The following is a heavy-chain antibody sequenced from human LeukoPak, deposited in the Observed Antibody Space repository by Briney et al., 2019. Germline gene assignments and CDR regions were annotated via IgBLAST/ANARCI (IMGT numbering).Heavy chain of an antibody. J-gene: IGHJ5*02. CDR1: GYTFTGYY. Sequence: GASVKVSCKASGYTFTGYYMHWVRQAPGQGLEWMGWINPNSGGTNYAQKFQGRVTMTRDTSISTAYMGLSRLRSDDTAVYYCARVEGGIAAAANWFDPWGQGTLVTVSS. CDR3: ARVEGGIAAAANWFDP. V-gene: IGHV1-2*02. D-gene: IGHD6-13*01. CDR2: INPNSGGT.